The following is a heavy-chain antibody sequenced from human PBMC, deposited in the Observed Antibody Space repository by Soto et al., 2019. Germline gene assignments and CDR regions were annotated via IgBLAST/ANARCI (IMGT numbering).Heavy chain of an antibody. V-gene: IGHV3-30-3*01. Sequence: QVQLVESGGGVVQPGRSLRPSCAASGFTFSSYAMHWVRQAPGKGLEWVAVISYDGSNKYYADSVKGRFTISRDNSKNTLYLQMNSLRAEDTAVYYCARGEQLVGYYYGMDVWGQGTTVTVSS. CDR3: ARGEQLVGYYYGMDV. CDR2: ISYDGSNK. J-gene: IGHJ6*02. CDR1: GFTFSSYA. D-gene: IGHD6-6*01.